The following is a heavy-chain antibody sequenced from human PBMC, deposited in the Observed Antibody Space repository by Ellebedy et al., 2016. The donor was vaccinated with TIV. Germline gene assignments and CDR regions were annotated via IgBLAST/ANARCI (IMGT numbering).Heavy chain of an antibody. CDR1: GGSFSGYY. CDR2: INHSGST. J-gene: IGHJ4*02. CDR3: ARGQLRYFDWLLFPNYFDY. D-gene: IGHD3-9*01. V-gene: IGHV4-34*01. Sequence: SETLSLTCAVYGGSFSGYYWSWIRQPPGKGLEWIGEINHSGSTNYNPSLKSRVTISVDTSKNQFSLKLSSVTAADTAVYYCARGQLRYFDWLLFPNYFDYWGQGTLVSVSS.